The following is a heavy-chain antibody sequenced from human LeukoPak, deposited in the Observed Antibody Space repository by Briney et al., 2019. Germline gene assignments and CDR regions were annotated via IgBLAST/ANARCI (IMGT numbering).Heavy chain of an antibody. V-gene: IGHV4-38-2*01. CDR3: AVSYAFDI. CDR2: IYSGNT. D-gene: IGHD5/OR15-5a*01. Sequence: PSETLSLTCAVSGYSISSGYYWGWIRQPPGKGLEWIGSIYSGNTYYNPSLKSRVTISVDTSKNQFSLKLSSVTAADTAVYYCAVSYAFDIWGQGTMVTVSS. J-gene: IGHJ3*02. CDR1: GYSISSGYY.